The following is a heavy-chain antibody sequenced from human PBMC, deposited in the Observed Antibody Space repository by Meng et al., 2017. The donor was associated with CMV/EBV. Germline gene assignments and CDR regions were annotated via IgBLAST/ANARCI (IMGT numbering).Heavy chain of an antibody. CDR2: IITIFGTA. D-gene: IGHD3-3*01. Sequence: TFSSYAISWVRQAPGQGLEWMGGIITIFGTANYAQKFQGRGTITADESTSTAYMELSSLRSEDTAVYYCARVFAPNYDFWSGQRFDPWGQGTLVTVSS. CDR3: ARVFAPNYDFWSGQRFDP. CDR1: TFSSYA. J-gene: IGHJ5*02. V-gene: IGHV1-69*01.